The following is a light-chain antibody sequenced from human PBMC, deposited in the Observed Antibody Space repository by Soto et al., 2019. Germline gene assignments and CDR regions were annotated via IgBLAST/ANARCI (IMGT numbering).Light chain of an antibody. CDR2: DAS. CDR1: QNVYNN. CDR3: QQYRDWPLT. Sequence: EIVMTQSPATLSVSPGEGATLSCKASQNVYNNLAWYQQRPGQPPRLLIYDASTRATGISARFSGSGYGTEFTFTISSLQSEYFAVYSCQQYRDWPLTFGGGTKV. V-gene: IGKV3-15*01. J-gene: IGKJ4*01.